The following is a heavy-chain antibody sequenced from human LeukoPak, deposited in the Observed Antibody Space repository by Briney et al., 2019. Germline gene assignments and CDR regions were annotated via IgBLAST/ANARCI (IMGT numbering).Heavy chain of an antibody. CDR1: GYFISSGYY. D-gene: IGHD6-19*01. CDR2: SYHSGST. V-gene: IGHV4-38-2*01. J-gene: IGHJ4*02. CDR3: ASQLSLRGAVAGTDFDY. Sequence: SETLSLTCAVSGYFISSGYYWGWIRQPPGKGLEWIGRSYHSGSTFYNPALEVRVNISGGGSQNQFSLQLSSVTAADTAVYYCASQLSLRGAVAGTDFDYWGQGTLVTVSS.